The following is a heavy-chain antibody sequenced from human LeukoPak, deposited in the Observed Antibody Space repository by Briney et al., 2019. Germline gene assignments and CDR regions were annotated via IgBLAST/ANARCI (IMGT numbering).Heavy chain of an antibody. CDR1: GYSISSGYY. D-gene: IGHD5-18*01. V-gene: IGHV4-38-2*01. Sequence: SETLSLTCAVSGYSISSGYYWGWIRQPPGKGLEWIGSIYHSGSTYYNPSLKSRVTISVDTSKNQFSLKVSSVTAADTAVYYCARLGDTAMASYFDYWGQGTRVTVSS. CDR3: ARLGDTAMASYFDY. J-gene: IGHJ4*02. CDR2: IYHSGST.